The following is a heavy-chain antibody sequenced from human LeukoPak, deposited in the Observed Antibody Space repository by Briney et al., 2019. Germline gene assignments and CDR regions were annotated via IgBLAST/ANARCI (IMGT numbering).Heavy chain of an antibody. CDR2: INSDGSST. J-gene: IGHJ6*02. CDR3: ARDYYDRSGYWYGMDV. V-gene: IGHV3-74*01. D-gene: IGHD3-22*01. CDR1: GSTFSTYW. Sequence: PGGSLRLSCTASGSTFSTYWMHRVRQAPGKGLVWVSRINSDGSSTSYADSVKGRFIISRDNAKNTLYLQMNSLRAEDTAVYYCARDYYDRSGYWYGMDVWGQGTTVTVSS.